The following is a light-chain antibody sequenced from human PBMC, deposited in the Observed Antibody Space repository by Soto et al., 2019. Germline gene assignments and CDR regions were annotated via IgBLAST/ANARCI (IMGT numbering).Light chain of an antibody. J-gene: IGKJ5*01. CDR3: MQRIKFPIT. CDR1: QSLLDSDDGNSH. V-gene: IGKV2-40*01. CDR2: TLS. Sequence: EIVMTQTPVSLPVTPGEPASISCRSSQSLLDSDDGNSHLDWYVQKPGQSPQLLIHTLSNRASGVRDRFSGSGSGVDFTLKISRVEADDVGVYYCMQRIKFPITFGQGTRLEIK.